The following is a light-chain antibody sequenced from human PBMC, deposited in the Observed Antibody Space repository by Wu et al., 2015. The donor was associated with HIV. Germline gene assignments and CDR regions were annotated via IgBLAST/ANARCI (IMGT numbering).Light chain of an antibody. CDR1: QGISSY. V-gene: IGKV1-8*01. Sequence: AIRMTQSPSSLSASTGDRVTITCRASQGISSYLAWYQQKPGKAPKLLIYAASTLQSGVPSRFSGSGSGTEFTLTISSLQPDDVGTYFCQEYDSLPFSFGQGT. CDR2: AAS. CDR3: QEYDSLPFS. J-gene: IGKJ2*03.